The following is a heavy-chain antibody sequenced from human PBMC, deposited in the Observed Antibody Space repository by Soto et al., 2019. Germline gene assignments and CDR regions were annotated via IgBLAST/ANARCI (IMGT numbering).Heavy chain of an antibody. V-gene: IGHV1-69*13. CDR2: IIPIYALT. CDR1: GGTSNMYS. J-gene: IGHJ5*01. CDR3: TLGMDFANSWSWFDS. Sequence: SVKVSCKASGGTSNMYSISWVRKAPGQRLEWMGGIIPIYALTNYAQKFQGRVTITADASTRTAYMELSSLRSDDTAVYYCTLGMDFANSWSWFDSWGQGTLVTVSS. D-gene: IGHD1-26*01.